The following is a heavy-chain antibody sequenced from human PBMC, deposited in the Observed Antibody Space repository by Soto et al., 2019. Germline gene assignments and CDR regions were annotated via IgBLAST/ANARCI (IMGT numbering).Heavy chain of an antibody. D-gene: IGHD6-19*01. CDR1: GFTFCSYC. CDR3: ARAYSSGWYARYFEL. Sequence: PVGSLTLPGAASGFTFCSYCMHWVRQAPSKGLEWVAVISYDGSNKYYADSVKGRFTISRDNSKNTLYLQMNSLRAEDTAVYYCARAYSSGWYARYFELWGRGILVT. V-gene: IGHV3-30*03. J-gene: IGHJ2*01. CDR2: ISYDGSNK.